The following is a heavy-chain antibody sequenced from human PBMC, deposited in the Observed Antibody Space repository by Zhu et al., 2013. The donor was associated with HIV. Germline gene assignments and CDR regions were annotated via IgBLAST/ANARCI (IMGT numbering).Heavy chain of an antibody. V-gene: IGHV1-8*01. D-gene: IGHD3-22*01. CDR1: GYTFTSQD. CDR2: MAPYSGNT. CDR3: ARAATIRHTSGYHLES. Sequence: QVQLVQSGAEVKKPGASVRVSCKASGYTFTSQDINWVRQATGQGLEWMGWMAPYSGNTYSAQKFRGRVTMTSDTSLSTAYLELSSLTSEDTAVHYCARAATIRHTSGYHLESWGRGNPGHRLL. J-gene: IGHJ5*01.